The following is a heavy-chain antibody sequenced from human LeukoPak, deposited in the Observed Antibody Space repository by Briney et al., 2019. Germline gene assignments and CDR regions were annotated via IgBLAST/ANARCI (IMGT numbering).Heavy chain of an antibody. CDR1: GGSFSGYY. Sequence: SETLSLTCAVYGGSFSGYYWSWIRQPPGKGLEWIGEINHSGSTNYNPSLKSRVTISVDTSKNRFSLKLSSVTAADTAVYYCARGHYDFWSGYAAGWFDPWGQGTLVTVSS. V-gene: IGHV4-34*01. CDR3: ARGHYDFWSGYAAGWFDP. D-gene: IGHD3-3*01. J-gene: IGHJ5*02. CDR2: INHSGST.